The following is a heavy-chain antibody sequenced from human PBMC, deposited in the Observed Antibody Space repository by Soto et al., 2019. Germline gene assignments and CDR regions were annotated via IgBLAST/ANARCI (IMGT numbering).Heavy chain of an antibody. CDR1: GYSSSGGYW. CDR2: SYHSGST. D-gene: IGHD3-10*01. J-gene: IGHJ6*02. CDR3: ASVGVYGMDV. Sequence: PSETLSLTCAVSGYSSSGGYWWGWSRQPPGKGLGWIGSSYHSGSTHNNPSRQSRVTMSVDTSNSQFSLELAAVTGADTAVYYCASVGVYGMDVWGQGTTVTVSS. V-gene: IGHV4-38-2*01.